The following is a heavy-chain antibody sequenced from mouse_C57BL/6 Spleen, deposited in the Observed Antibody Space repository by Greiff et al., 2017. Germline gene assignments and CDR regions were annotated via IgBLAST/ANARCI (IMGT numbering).Heavy chain of an antibody. J-gene: IGHJ2*01. V-gene: IGHV1-63*01. D-gene: IGHD2-4*01. CDR2: IYPGGGYT. CDR3: ARWDYDAFFDY. CDR1: GYTFTNYW. Sequence: QVQLQQSGAELVRPGTSVKMSCKASGYTFTNYWKGWAKQRPGHGLEWIGDIYPGGGYTNYNEKFKGKATLTADKSSSTAYMQFSSLTSEDSAIYYCARWDYDAFFDYWGQGTTLTVSS.